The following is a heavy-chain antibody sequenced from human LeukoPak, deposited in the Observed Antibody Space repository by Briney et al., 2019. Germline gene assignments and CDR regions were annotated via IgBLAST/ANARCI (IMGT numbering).Heavy chain of an antibody. J-gene: IGHJ4*02. D-gene: IGHD1-26*01. CDR2: IIPIFGKA. CDR3: ARHLGESYSVRGVVDY. Sequence: GASVNVSCKASGGTFSSYAISWVRQAPGQGREWMGRIIPIFGKANYAQKFHGRVTITTDEYTSTAYMELSSLRSEDTAVYYCARHLGESYSVRGVVDYWGQGTLVTVSS. CDR1: GGTFSSYA. V-gene: IGHV1-69*05.